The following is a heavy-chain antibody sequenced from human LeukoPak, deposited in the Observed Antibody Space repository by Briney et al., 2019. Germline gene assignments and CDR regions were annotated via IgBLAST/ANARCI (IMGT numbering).Heavy chain of an antibody. CDR1: GGSIISGSYY. D-gene: IGHD6-6*01. CDR2: IYTSGST. CDR3: ARVYSSSVRFAFDI. V-gene: IGHV4-61*02. Sequence: SETLCLTCTVSGGSIISGSYYWSWIRQPAAKGVEWIGRIYTSGSTNYNPSLKSRVTISVDTSKNQFCLKLSSVTAADTAVYYCARVYSSSVRFAFDIWGQGTMVTASS. J-gene: IGHJ3*02.